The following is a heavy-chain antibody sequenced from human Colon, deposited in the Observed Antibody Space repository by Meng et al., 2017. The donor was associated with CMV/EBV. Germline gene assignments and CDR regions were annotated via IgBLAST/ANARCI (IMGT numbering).Heavy chain of an antibody. V-gene: IGHV1-2*02. CDR2: INPNGGGT. D-gene: IGHD2-2*01. CDR1: GYSFTDYY. CDR3: ARVKCGTTSCSQGLDP. J-gene: IGHJ5*02. Sequence: ASVKVSCKASGYSFTDYYLYWVRQAPGQGLEWMGWINPNGGGTDYAQKFQDRVTLTRDTSVNTAYLEVRRLTSDDTAVYYCARVKCGTTSCSQGLDPWGQGTLVTVSS.